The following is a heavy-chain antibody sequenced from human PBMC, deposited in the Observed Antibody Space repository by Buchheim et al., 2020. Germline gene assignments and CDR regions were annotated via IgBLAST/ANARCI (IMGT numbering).Heavy chain of an antibody. CDR3: TVRSRTDY. V-gene: IGHV3-48*01. J-gene: IGHJ4*02. D-gene: IGHD3-3*01. Sequence: EVQLVDSGGGLVQPGGSLRLSCAASGFTFSSYGMNWVRQAPGKGLEWLSYISSGSSSIYYADSVKGRFTISRDNAKNSLYLQMNSLRAEDTAVYYCTVRSRTDYWGQGTL. CDR2: ISSGSSSI. CDR1: GFTFSSYG.